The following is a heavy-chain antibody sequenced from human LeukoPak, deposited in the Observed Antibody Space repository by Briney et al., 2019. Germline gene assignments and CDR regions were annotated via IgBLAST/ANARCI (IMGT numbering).Heavy chain of an antibody. CDR3: ARSIAAAGPRGYFDY. J-gene: IGHJ4*02. V-gene: IGHV3-30-3*01. Sequence: GGSLRLSCAASGFTFSSYAMHWVRQAPGKGLEWVAVISYDGSNKYYADSVKGRFTISRDNSKNTLYLQMNSLRAEDTAVYYCARSIAAAGPRGYFDYWGLGTLVTVSS. CDR2: ISYDGSNK. D-gene: IGHD6-13*01. CDR1: GFTFSSYA.